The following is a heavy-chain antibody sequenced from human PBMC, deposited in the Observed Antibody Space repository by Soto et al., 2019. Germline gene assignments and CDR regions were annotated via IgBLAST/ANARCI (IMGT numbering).Heavy chain of an antibody. CDR1: GGSISSGGYY. V-gene: IGHV4-31*03. CDR3: ASRGYSYGFSLGMDV. Sequence: QVQLQESGPGLVKPSQTLSLTCTVSGGSISSGGYYWSWIRQHPGKGLEWIGYIYYSGSTYYNPSLKSRVTXSXXXSXXQCSLKLSSVTAADTAVYYCASRGYSYGFSLGMDVWGQGTTVTVSS. J-gene: IGHJ6*02. CDR2: IYYSGST. D-gene: IGHD5-18*01.